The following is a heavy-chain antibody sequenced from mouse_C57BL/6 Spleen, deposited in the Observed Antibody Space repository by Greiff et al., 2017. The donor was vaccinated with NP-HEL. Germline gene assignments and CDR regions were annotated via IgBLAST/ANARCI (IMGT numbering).Heavy chain of an antibody. V-gene: IGHV5-4*01. D-gene: IGHD1-1*01. J-gene: IGHJ3*01. CDR1: GFTFSSYA. Sequence: EGQRVESGGGLVKPGGSLKLSCAASGFTFSSYAMSWVRQTPEKRLEWVATISDGGSYTYYPDNVKGRFTISRDNAKNNLYLQMSHLKSEDTAMYYCARVYGSSYLAWFAYWGQGTLVTVSA. CDR2: ISDGGSYT. CDR3: ARVYGSSYLAWFAY.